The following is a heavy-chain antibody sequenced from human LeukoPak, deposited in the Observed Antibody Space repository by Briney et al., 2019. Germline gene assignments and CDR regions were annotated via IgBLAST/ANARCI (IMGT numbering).Heavy chain of an antibody. CDR3: ARATDYGAVRYFDY. CDR2: INHSGST. V-gene: IGHV4-34*01. D-gene: IGHD4-17*01. J-gene: IGHJ4*02. Sequence: SETLSLTCAVYGGSFSGYYWSWIRQPPGKGLEWIGEINHSGSTNYNPSLKSRVTISVDTSKNQFSLKLSSVTAADTAVYYCARATDYGAVRYFDYWGQGTLVTVSS. CDR1: GGSFSGYY.